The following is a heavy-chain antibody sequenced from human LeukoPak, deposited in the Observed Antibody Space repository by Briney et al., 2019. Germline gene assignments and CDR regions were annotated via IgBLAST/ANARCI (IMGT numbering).Heavy chain of an antibody. CDR1: GGSFSGYY. V-gene: IGHV4-34*01. CDR2: INHSGST. D-gene: IGHD1-26*01. Sequence: SETLSLTCAVYGGSFSGYYWSWIRQPPGKGLEWIGEINHSGSTNYNPSLKSRVTISVDTSKNQFSLKLSSVTAADTAVYYCARKYRGSYYHSEYFQHWSQGTLVTVSS. J-gene: IGHJ1*01. CDR3: ARKYRGSYYHSEYFQH.